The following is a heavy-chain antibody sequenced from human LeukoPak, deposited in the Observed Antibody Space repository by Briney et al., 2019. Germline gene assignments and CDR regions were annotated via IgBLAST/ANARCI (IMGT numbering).Heavy chain of an antibody. V-gene: IGHV4-4*07. CDR3: LGVRSQQLVLYYYYGMDV. CDR2: IYTSGST. Sequence: PSETLSLTCTVSGGSISSYYWSWIRQPAGKGLEWIGRIYTSGSTNYNPSLKSRVTMSVDTSKNQFSLKLSSVTAADTAVYYCLGVRSQQLVLYYYYGMDVWGQGTTVTVSS. D-gene: IGHD6-13*01. CDR1: GGSISSYY. J-gene: IGHJ6*02.